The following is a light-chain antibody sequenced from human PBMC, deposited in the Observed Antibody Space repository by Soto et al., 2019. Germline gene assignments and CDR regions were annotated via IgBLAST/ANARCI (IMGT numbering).Light chain of an antibody. J-gene: IGKJ1*01. V-gene: IGKV4-1*01. CDR1: QSVLYSSNNKNY. Sequence: DIVMTQSPDSLAVYLGERATINCKSSQSVLYSSNNKNYLAWYQQKPGQPPKMLIYWASTRESGVPDRFSGSGSGTDFTLTISSLQAEDVAVYYCQQYYSAPWMFGQGTKFEIK. CDR2: WAS. CDR3: QQYYSAPWM.